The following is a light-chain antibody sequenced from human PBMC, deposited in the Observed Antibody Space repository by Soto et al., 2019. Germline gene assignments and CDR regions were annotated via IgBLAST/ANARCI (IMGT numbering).Light chain of an antibody. V-gene: IGKV1-39*01. CDR1: QSIRSY. CDR3: QQSYSTPLT. CDR2: AAS. Sequence: DIQMTQSPSSLSASVGDRVTITCRASQSIRSYLNWYQQKPGKAPKLLIYAASSLQSGVPSRFSGSGSGTDFTLTISSLQPEDFATYYCQQSYSTPLTCGGGTELEIK. J-gene: IGKJ4*02.